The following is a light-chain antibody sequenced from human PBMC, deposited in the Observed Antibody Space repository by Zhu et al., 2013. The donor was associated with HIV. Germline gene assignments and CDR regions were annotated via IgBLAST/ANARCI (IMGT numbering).Light chain of an antibody. J-gene: IGKJ4*01. CDR2: DAS. V-gene: IGKV3-11*01. CDR1: QTISSY. Sequence: EIVLMQSPGSLSLSRGERATLSCRASQTISSYLAWYQQRPGQAPRLLIYDASNRAPGIPARFSGSGSGTDFTLTISSLEPEDFAVYYCQQYGASPLTFGGGTTVEIK. CDR3: QQYGASPLT.